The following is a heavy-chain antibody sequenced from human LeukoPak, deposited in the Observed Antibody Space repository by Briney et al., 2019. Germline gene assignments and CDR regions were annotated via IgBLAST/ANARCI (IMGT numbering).Heavy chain of an antibody. D-gene: IGHD2-15*01. CDR3: ARLVAATTNWFDP. V-gene: IGHV4-39*07. CDR1: GDSISRSSYY. J-gene: IGHJ5*02. Sequence: SETLSLTCTVSGDSISRSSYYWGWIRQPPGKGLEWIGSTYYSGSTDYNPSLKSRVTISVDTSKNQFSLKLSSVTAADTAVYYCARLVAATTNWFDPWGQGTLVTVSS. CDR2: TYYSGST.